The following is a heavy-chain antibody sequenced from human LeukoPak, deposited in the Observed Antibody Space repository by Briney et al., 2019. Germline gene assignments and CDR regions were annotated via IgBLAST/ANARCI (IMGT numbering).Heavy chain of an antibody. V-gene: IGHV4-39*07. CDR1: GGSISSSSYY. Sequence: SETLSLTCTVSGGSISSSSYYWGWIRQPPGKGLEWIGSIYYSGSTYYNPSLKSRVTISVDTSKNQFSLKLSSVTAADTAVYYCAVSIQLWRIHDYWGQGTLVTVSS. D-gene: IGHD5-18*01. J-gene: IGHJ4*02. CDR3: AVSIQLWRIHDY. CDR2: IYYSGST.